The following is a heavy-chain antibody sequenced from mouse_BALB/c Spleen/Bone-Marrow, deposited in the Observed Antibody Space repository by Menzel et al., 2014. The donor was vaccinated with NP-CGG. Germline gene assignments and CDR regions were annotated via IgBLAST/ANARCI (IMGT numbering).Heavy chain of an antibody. J-gene: IGHJ4*01. D-gene: IGHD1-1*01. CDR1: GYTFTSYW. CDR2: IYPGSGST. V-gene: IGHV1S22*01. Sequence: LQQSGSELVRPGASVKLSCNASGYTFTSYWMHWVRQRPGQGLEWIRNIYPGSGSTNYDEKFKSKATLTVDTSSSTAYMQLSSLTSEDSAVYYCRSYDYAMDYWGQGTSVTVSS. CDR3: RSYDYAMDY.